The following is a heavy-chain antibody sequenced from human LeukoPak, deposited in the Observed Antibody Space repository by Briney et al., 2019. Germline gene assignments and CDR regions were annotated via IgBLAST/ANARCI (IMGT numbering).Heavy chain of an antibody. CDR1: GYTLTELS. V-gene: IGHV1-24*01. D-gene: IGHD3-10*01. CDR2: FDPEDGET. J-gene: IGHJ5*02. CDR3: ATHYGSGSYQNWFDP. Sequence: GASVKVSCKVSGYTLTELSMHWVRQAPGKGLEWMGGFDPEDGETIYAQKFQGTVTMTEDTSTDTAYMELSSLRSEDTAVYYCATHYGSGSYQNWFDPWGQGTLVTVSS.